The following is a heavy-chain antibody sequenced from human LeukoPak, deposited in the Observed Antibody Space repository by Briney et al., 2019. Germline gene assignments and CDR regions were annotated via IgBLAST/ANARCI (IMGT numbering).Heavy chain of an antibody. D-gene: IGHD1-20*01. V-gene: IGHV3-66*01. CDR3: ARFRITGAIDY. CDR2: IFSGGTT. J-gene: IGHJ4*02. Sequence: GGSLRLSCAVSGFTVSNNYMSWIRQAPGKRLEWVSVIFSGGTTTYGDSVKGRFTISRDNSKNTVDLQMNSLRAKDTAVYYCARFRITGAIDYWGQGTLVTVSS. CDR1: GFTVSNNY.